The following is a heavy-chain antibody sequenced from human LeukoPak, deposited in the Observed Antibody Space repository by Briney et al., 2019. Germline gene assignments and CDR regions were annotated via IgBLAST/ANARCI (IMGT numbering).Heavy chain of an antibody. Sequence: PSETLSLTCTVSGGSISSGGYYWSWIRQHPGKGLEWIGYIYYSGSTYYNPSLKSRVTISVDTSKNQFSLKLSSVTAADTAVYCCASEGTYYYDSSGYNYFDYWGQGTLVTVSS. CDR3: ASEGTYYYDSSGYNYFDY. CDR2: IYYSGST. CDR1: GGSISSGGYY. D-gene: IGHD3-22*01. V-gene: IGHV4-30-4*08. J-gene: IGHJ4*02.